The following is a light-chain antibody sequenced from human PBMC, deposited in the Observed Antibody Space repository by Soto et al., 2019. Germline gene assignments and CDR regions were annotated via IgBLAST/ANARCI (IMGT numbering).Light chain of an antibody. J-gene: IGKJ1*01. CDR2: DAS. V-gene: IGKV3-11*01. Sequence: EIVLTQSPATLSLSPGERATLSCRASQSVSSYLAWYQQKPGQAPRLLIYDASSRATGIPARFSGSGSGTDFTPTISSLEPEDFAVYYCQLRSNWPPTWTFGQGTKVEIK. CDR3: QLRSNWPPTWT. CDR1: QSVSSY.